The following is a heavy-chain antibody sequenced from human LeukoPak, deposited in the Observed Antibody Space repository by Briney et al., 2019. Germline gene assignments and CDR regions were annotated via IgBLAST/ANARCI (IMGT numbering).Heavy chain of an antibody. D-gene: IGHD3-10*01. V-gene: IGHV4-59*01. CDR1: GGSISSYY. Sequence: PSETLSLTCTVSGGSISSYYWSWIRQPAGKGLEWIGYIYYKSRVTISVDTSKNQFSLKLSSVTAADTAVYYCARAVIPRLVRGVNHWFDPWGQGTLVTVSS. CDR2: IYY. CDR3: ARAVIPRLVRGVNHWFDP. J-gene: IGHJ5*02.